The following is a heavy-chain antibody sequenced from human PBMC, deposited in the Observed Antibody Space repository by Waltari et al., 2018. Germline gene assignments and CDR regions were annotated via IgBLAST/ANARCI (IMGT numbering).Heavy chain of an antibody. CDR1: GFTVSSNY. Sequence: EVQLVESGGGLIQPGGSLRLSCAASGFTVSSNYMSWVRQAPGKGLEWVSVIYSGGSTYYADSVKGRFTISRDNSKNTLYLQMNSLRAEDTAVYYCAKVIAVAAPDWFDPWGQGTLVTVSS. D-gene: IGHD6-19*01. J-gene: IGHJ5*02. V-gene: IGHV3-53*01. CDR3: AKVIAVAAPDWFDP. CDR2: IYSGGST.